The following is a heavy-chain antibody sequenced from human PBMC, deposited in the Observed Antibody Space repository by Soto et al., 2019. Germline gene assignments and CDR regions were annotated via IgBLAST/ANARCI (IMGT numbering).Heavy chain of an antibody. CDR2: ISSSSSYT. J-gene: IGHJ6*02. D-gene: IGHD3-10*01. CDR1: GFTFSDYY. CDR3: ARDLFRRFRGVPPTYYYYGMDV. V-gene: IGHV3-11*06. Sequence: QVQLVESGGGLVKPGGSLRLSCAASGFTFSDYYMSWIRQAPGKGLEWVSYISSSSSYTNYADSVKGRFTISRDNAKNSLYLQMNSLRAADTAVYYCARDLFRRFRGVPPTYYYYGMDVWGQGTTVTVSS.